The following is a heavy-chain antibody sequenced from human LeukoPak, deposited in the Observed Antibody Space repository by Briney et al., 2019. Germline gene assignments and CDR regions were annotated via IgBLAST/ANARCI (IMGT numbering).Heavy chain of an antibody. Sequence: SETLSLTCTVSGGSISSSYWSWIRQPPGKGLEWIGNIYYSGSTNYNPSLKSRVTISVDTSKNQFSLKLSSVTAADTAVYYCARGGSWYPSDYWGQGTLVTVSS. CDR1: GGSISSSY. CDR2: IYYSGST. V-gene: IGHV4-59*01. J-gene: IGHJ4*02. D-gene: IGHD6-13*01. CDR3: ARGGSWYPSDY.